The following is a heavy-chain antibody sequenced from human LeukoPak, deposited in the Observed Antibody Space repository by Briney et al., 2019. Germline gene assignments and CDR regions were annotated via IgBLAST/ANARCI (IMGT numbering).Heavy chain of an antibody. V-gene: IGHV1-69*13. D-gene: IGHD6-19*01. J-gene: IGHJ4*02. CDR3: ARGGSGWSNFDY. Sequence: ASVKVSCKASGGTFSSYAISWVRQAPGQGLEWMGGIIPIFGTANYAQKFQGRVTITADESTSTAYMELSSLRSEDTAVYYCARGGSGWSNFDYWGQGPLVTVSS. CDR1: GGTFSSYA. CDR2: IIPIFGTA.